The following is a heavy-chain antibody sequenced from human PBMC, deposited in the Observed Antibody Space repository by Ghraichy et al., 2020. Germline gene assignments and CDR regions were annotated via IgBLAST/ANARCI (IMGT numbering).Heavy chain of an antibody. D-gene: IGHD6-13*01. CDR3: ARDAHSSPAHDY. V-gene: IGHV3-21*01. CDR2: ISSSSSYI. Sequence: GESLNISCAASGFTFSSYSMNWVRQAPGKGLEWVSSISSSSSYIYYADSVKGRFTISRDNAKNSLYLQMNSLRAEDTAVYYCARDAHSSPAHDYWGQGTLVTVSS. CDR1: GFTFSSYS. J-gene: IGHJ4*02.